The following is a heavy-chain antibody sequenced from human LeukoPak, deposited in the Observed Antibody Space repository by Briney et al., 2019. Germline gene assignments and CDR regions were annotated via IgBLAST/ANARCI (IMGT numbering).Heavy chain of an antibody. J-gene: IGHJ4*02. CDR2: IIPMFGTA. Sequence: PGGSLRLSCAASGFTFSSYSMNWVRQAPGKGLEWMGGIIPMFGTANYAQKFQGRVTITADESTSTAYMELSSLRSEDTAVYYCARVDRYSSWGNYFDYWGQGTLVTVSS. D-gene: IGHD6-19*01. CDR1: GFTFSSYS. CDR3: ARVDRYSSWGNYFDY. V-gene: IGHV1-69*01.